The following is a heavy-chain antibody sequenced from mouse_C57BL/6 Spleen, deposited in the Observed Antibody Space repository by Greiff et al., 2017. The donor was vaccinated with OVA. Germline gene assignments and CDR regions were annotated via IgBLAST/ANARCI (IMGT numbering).Heavy chain of an antibody. V-gene: IGHV1-42*01. J-gene: IGHJ3*01. D-gene: IGHD2-4*01. CDR3: ARGGDDYDEGFAY. CDR2: INPSTGGT. CDR1: GYSFTGYY. Sequence: EVQLQQSGPELVKPGASVKISCKASGYSFTGYYMNWVKQSPEKSLEWIGEINPSTGGTTYNQKFKAKATLTVDKSSSTAYMQLKSLTSEDSAVYYCARGGDDYDEGFAYWGQGTLVTVSA.